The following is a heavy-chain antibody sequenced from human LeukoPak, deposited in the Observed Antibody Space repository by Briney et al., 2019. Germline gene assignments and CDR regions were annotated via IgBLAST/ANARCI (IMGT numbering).Heavy chain of an antibody. CDR2: LSYTGKT. Sequence: SETLSLTCLVSGASVSSSHWNWIRQLPGKGLWWIGCLSYTGKTDYNPSLTSRVTISLDTSKNQVSLKLKSLTAADTAVYYCSEGYFEPFDHWGQGISVTVSS. CDR1: GASVSSSH. V-gene: IGHV4-59*02. D-gene: IGHD5-24*01. CDR3: SEGYFEPFDH. J-gene: IGHJ4*02.